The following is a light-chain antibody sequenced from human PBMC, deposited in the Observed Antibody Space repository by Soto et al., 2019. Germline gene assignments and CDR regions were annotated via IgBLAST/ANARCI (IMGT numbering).Light chain of an antibody. V-gene: IGKV1-9*01. CDR3: QQLNSYPSIT. J-gene: IGKJ5*01. Sequence: DIQLAQSPSFLSASVGDRVTITCRASQDISSSLAWYQQKPGKAPKLLIYAASTLQGGVPSRFSGSGSGTEFTLTISSLQPEDFATYYCQQLNSYPSITFGQGTLLEIK. CDR2: AAS. CDR1: QDISSS.